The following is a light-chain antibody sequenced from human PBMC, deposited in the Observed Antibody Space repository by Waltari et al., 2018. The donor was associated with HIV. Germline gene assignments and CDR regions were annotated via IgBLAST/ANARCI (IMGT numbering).Light chain of an antibody. J-gene: IGLJ3*02. CDR3: SSYTSRNTLV. V-gene: IGLV2-14*03. Sequence: QPASVSGSPGQSITISCTGTSSDVGGYNYLSWYQQYPGKFPKLMIYDVSNRPSGVSNRFSASKSGNTASLTISGLQAEDEAEYYCSSYTSRNTLVFGGGTKLTVL. CDR1: SSDVGGYNY. CDR2: DVS.